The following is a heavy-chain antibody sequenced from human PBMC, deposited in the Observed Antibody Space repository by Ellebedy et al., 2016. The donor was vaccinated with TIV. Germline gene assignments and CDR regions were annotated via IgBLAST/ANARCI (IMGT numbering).Heavy chain of an antibody. J-gene: IGHJ5*02. V-gene: IGHV3-7*03. D-gene: IGHD4-17*01. Sequence: GESLKISCAASGFTFSSYWMSWVRQAPGKGLEWVANIKQDGSEKYYVDSVKGRFTISRDNAKNSLYLQMNSLRAEDTAVYYCARLQMTTTLNLFDPWGQGTLVTVSS. CDR3: ARLQMTTTLNLFDP. CDR2: IKQDGSEK. CDR1: GFTFSSYW.